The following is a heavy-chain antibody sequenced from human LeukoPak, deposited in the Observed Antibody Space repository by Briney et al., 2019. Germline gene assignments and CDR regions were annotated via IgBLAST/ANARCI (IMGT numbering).Heavy chain of an antibody. D-gene: IGHD2-2*01. Sequence: PSETLSLTCAVYGGSFSGYYWSWIRQPPGKGLEWIGEINHSGSTNYNPSLKSRVTISVDTSKNQFSLKLSSVTAADTAVYYCARLICSSTSCLYYYYGMDVWGQGTTVTVSS. CDR2: INHSGST. CDR3: ARLICSSTSCLYYYYGMDV. CDR1: GGSFSGYY. J-gene: IGHJ6*02. V-gene: IGHV4-34*01.